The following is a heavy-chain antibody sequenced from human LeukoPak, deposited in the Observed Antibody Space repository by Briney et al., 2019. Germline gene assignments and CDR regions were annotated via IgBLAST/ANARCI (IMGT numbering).Heavy chain of an antibody. D-gene: IGHD3-16*01. CDR3: ARYPPPRGGTENWFDP. CDR2: FDPEDGET. CDR1: GYTLTELS. V-gene: IGHV1-24*01. Sequence: ASVKVSCKVSGYTLTELSMHWVRQAPGKGLEGMGGFDPEDGETIYAQKFQGRVTMTEDTSTDTAYMELSSLRSEDTAVYYCARYPPPRGGTENWFDPWGQGTLVTVSS. J-gene: IGHJ5*02.